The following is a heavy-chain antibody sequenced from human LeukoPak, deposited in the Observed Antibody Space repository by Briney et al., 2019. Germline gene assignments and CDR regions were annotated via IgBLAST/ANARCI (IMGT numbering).Heavy chain of an antibody. CDR3: AREFNYWFDP. V-gene: IGHV4-31*03. Sequence: PSETLSLTCTVSGGSISSGGYYWSWIRQHPGRGLEWIGYIYYSGSTYYNPSLKSRVTISVDTSKNQFSLKLSSVTAADTAVYYCAREFNYWFDPWGQGTLVTVSS. CDR1: GGSISSGGYY. CDR2: IYYSGST. J-gene: IGHJ5*02.